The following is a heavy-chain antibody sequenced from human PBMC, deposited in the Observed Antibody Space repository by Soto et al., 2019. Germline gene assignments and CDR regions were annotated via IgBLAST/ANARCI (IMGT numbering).Heavy chain of an antibody. D-gene: IGHD1-1*01. V-gene: IGHV1-69*01. CDR1: GGAFSSYA. CDR2: IIAMFGAA. J-gene: IGHJ6*02. Sequence: QVQLVQSGAAVKKPGSSVKVSCKASGGAFSSYAISWVRQVPGQGLEWMGEIIAMFGAAMYAQKFQGRVTITADESASTAYMELSSLRSEDTAIYFCARGGKERFRGSGMDVWGQGTTVTVS. CDR3: ARGGKERFRGSGMDV.